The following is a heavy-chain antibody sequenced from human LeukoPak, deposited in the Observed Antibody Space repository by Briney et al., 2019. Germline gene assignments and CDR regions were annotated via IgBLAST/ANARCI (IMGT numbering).Heavy chain of an antibody. CDR1: GFTFSSYS. Sequence: GGSLRLSCAASGFTFSSYSMNWVRQAPGKGLEWVSSISSSSSYIYYADSVKGRFTISRDNAKNSLYLQMNSLRAEDTAVYYCARDAYGSGSYYSAFDIWGQGTMVTVSS. V-gene: IGHV3-21*01. J-gene: IGHJ3*02. CDR2: ISSSSSYI. D-gene: IGHD3-10*01. CDR3: ARDAYGSGSYYSAFDI.